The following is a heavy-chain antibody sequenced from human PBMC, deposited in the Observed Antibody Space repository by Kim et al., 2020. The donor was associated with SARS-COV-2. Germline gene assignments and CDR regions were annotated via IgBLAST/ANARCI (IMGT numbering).Heavy chain of an antibody. J-gene: IGHJ4*02. D-gene: IGHD4-17*01. Sequence: DSVKGRFTISRDNSKHTLYLQMNSLRAEDTAVYYCAKDEYTVTTRNFDYWGQGTLVTVSS. V-gene: IGHV3-30*02. CDR3: AKDEYTVTTRNFDY.